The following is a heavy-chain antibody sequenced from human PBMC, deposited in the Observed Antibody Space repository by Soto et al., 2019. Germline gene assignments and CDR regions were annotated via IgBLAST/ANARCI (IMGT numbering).Heavy chain of an antibody. CDR3: ARGILYVQGFGNWFDP. CDR1: GGSISSGDYY. V-gene: IGHV4-30-4*01. D-gene: IGHD3-16*01. Sequence: SETLSLTCTVSGGSISSGDYYWSWIRQPPGKGLEWIGYIYYSGSTYYNPSLKSRVTISVDTSKNQFSLKLSSVTAADTAVYYCARGILYVQGFGNWFDPWGQGTLVTVSS. J-gene: IGHJ5*02. CDR2: IYYSGST.